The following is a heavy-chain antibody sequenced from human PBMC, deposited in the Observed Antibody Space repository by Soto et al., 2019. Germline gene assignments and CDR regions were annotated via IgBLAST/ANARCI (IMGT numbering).Heavy chain of an antibody. CDR2: ISGSGAST. J-gene: IGHJ6*02. Sequence: PGGSLRLSCASSGFTLISYAISWVRQAPGKGLEWVSAISGSGASTYYADSVKGRFTISRDNSNNTLYLQMNSLRAEDTAVYYCAPMGVWGQGTTVTVSS. V-gene: IGHV3-23*01. CDR1: GFTLISYA. CDR3: APMGV.